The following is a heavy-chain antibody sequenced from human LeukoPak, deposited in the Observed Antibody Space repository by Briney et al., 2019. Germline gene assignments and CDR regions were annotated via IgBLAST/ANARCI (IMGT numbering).Heavy chain of an antibody. V-gene: IGHV4-4*09. CDR2: IYTSGST. CDR3: ARQLDALELPAHDAFDI. D-gene: IGHD1-7*01. J-gene: IGHJ3*02. Sequence: SETLSLTCTVSGGSISSYYWSWIRQPPGKGLEWIGYIYTSGSTNYNPSLKSRVTISVDTSKNQFSLKLSSVTAADTAVYYCARQLDALELPAHDAFDIWGQGTMVTVSS. CDR1: GGSISSYY.